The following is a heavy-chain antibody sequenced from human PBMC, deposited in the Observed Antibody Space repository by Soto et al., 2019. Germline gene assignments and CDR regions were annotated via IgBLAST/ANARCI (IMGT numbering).Heavy chain of an antibody. CDR1: GFTVSSNY. CDR3: ARGLYYYDNSGYLPFDY. Sequence: EVQLVESGGGLIQPGGSLRLSCAVAGFTVSSNYMSWVRQAPGKGLEWVSVIYSGGSTYYADSVKGRFTISSDNSKSTLYRQMNSLRAEDTAVYYCARGLYYYDNSGYLPFDYWGQGTLVTVSS. V-gene: IGHV3-53*01. J-gene: IGHJ4*02. CDR2: IYSGGST. D-gene: IGHD3-22*01.